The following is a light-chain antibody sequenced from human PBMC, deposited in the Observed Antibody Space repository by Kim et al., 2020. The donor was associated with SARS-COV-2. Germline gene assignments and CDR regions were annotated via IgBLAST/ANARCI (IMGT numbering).Light chain of an antibody. CDR1: ESISSW. CDR3: QQYSSYSPYT. J-gene: IGKJ2*01. Sequence: VNSVTITYRASESISSWLAWYQHKPGTAPKLLIYKASSLQSGVPSRFSGSGAGTQITLTISGMQPDGFATYYWQQYSSYSPYTLGQGTKLEI. V-gene: IGKV1-5*03. CDR2: KAS.